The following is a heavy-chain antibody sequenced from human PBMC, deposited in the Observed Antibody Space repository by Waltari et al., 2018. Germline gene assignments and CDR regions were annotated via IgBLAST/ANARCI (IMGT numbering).Heavy chain of an antibody. CDR2: ISYDGSNK. V-gene: IGHV3-30*01. CDR3: ARDPYYYGSGSYLPFDY. CDR1: GFTFSSYA. Sequence: QVQLVESGGGVVQPGRSLRLSCAASGFTFSSYAMHWVRQAHGKGLEWVAVISYDGSNKYYADSVKGRFTISRDNSKNTLYLQMNSLRAEDTAVYYCARDPYYYGSGSYLPFDYWGQGTLVTVSS. D-gene: IGHD3-10*01. J-gene: IGHJ4*02.